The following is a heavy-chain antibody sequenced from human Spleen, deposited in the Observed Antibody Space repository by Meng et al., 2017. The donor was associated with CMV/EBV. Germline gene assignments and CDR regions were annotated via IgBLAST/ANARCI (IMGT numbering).Heavy chain of an antibody. CDR3: ARGDTAMAPFDY. CDR2: IKQDGSEK. Sequence: GESLKISCAASGFTFSSYAITWVRQAPGKGLEWVANIKQDGSEKYYVDSVKGRFTISRDNAKNSLYLQMNSLRAEDTAVYYCARGDTAMAPFDYWGQGTLVTVSS. D-gene: IGHD5-18*01. V-gene: IGHV3-7*01. J-gene: IGHJ4*02. CDR1: GFTFSSYA.